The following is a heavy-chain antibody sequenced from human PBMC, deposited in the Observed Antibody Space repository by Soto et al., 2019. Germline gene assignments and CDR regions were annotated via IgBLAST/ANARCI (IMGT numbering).Heavy chain of an antibody. CDR2: IKPDGGEQ. CDR1: GFTFGNYW. D-gene: IGHD4-4*01. Sequence: ESGGGLVQPGGSLRLSCEASGFTFGNYWMNWVRQTPGKGLEWVANIKPDGGEQYYVDSVKGRFTISRDNAKDSLYLQMSSLRGDDTAVYYCARGYSNSCDYWGQGTLVTVSS. CDR3: ARGYSNSCDY. V-gene: IGHV3-7*04. J-gene: IGHJ4*02.